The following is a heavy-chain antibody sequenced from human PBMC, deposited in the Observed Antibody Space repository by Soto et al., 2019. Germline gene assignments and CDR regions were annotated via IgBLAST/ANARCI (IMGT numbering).Heavy chain of an antibody. J-gene: IGHJ6*02. CDR2: INHSGST. V-gene: IGHV4-34*01. D-gene: IGHD3-10*01. Sequence: SETLSLTCAVYGGSFSDYYWNWIRQPPGKGLEWIGEINHSGSTNYNPSLKSRVTMSVDTSKNQFSLNLSSMTAADTAVYYCARGRKRLGHYYGPVRPALYALDVWGQGTTVTVSS. CDR1: GGSFSDYY. CDR3: ARGRKRLGHYYGPVRPALYALDV.